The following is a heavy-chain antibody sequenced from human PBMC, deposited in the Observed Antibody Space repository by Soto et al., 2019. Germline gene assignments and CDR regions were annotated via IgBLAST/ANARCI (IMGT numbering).Heavy chain of an antibody. Sequence: SETLSLTCTVSGGSLREFGHFWTWIRQRPGRGLEWIGYSTYTGVTYYSPSLQSRISISVDTSKNQFSLTLNSVTAADTAVYYCAADSGGPPLNRFDSWGQGTLVTVSS. J-gene: IGHJ5*01. CDR1: GGSLREFGHF. CDR3: AADSGGPPLNRFDS. V-gene: IGHV4-31*03. D-gene: IGHD3-16*01. CDR2: STYTGVT.